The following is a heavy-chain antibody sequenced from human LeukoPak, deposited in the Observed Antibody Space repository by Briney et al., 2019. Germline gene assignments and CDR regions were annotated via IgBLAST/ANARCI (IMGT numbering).Heavy chain of an antibody. V-gene: IGHV1-8*01. J-gene: IGHJ4*02. Sequence: ASVKVSCKASGYTFTSYDINWVRQATGQGLEWMGWMNPNSGNTGYAQKFQGRVTMTRNTSISTACMELSSLRSEDTAVYYCARAEGSGYCSGGSCYQWGQGTLVTVSS. D-gene: IGHD2-15*01. CDR1: GYTFTSYD. CDR3: ARAEGSGYCSGGSCYQ. CDR2: MNPNSGNT.